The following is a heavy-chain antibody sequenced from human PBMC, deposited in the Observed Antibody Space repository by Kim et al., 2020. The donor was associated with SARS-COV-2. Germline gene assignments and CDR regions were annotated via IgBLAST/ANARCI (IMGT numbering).Heavy chain of an antibody. D-gene: IGHD1-1*01. CDR2: IYYSGST. CDR1: GGSISSSSYY. J-gene: IGHJ4*02. V-gene: IGHV4-39*01. CDR3: ARLTPGGGTTGFDY. Sequence: SETLSLTCTVSGGSISSSSYYWGWIRQPPGKGLEWIGSIYYSGSTYYNPSLKSRVTISVDTSKNQFSLKLSSVTAADTAVYYCARLTPGGGTTGFDYWGQGTLVTVSS.